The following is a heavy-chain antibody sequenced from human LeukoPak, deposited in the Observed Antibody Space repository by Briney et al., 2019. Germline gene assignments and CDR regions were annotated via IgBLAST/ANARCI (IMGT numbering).Heavy chain of an antibody. CDR1: GGSFSGYY. J-gene: IGHJ5*02. V-gene: IGHV4-34*01. Sequence: PSETLSLTCAVYGGSFSGYYWSWIRQPPGKGLEWIGEINHSGSTNYNPSLKSRVTISVDTSKNQFSLKLSSVTAADTAVYYCARGSLLRGRFDPWGQGTLVTVSS. CDR2: INHSGST. CDR3: ARGSLLRGRFDP.